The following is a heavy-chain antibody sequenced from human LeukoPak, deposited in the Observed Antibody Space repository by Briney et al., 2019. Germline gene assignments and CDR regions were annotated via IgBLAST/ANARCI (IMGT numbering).Heavy chain of an antibody. CDR3: VRTGAHCLILFYDT. Sequence: PGGSLRLSCAASGFTFSNDWMTWVRQAPGKGLEWVAHIKQDGSEKYYVASVKGRFIISRDNAKNSLYLQMNSLRAEDTAVYYCVRTGAHCLILFYDTWGQGTLVTVSS. J-gene: IGHJ5*02. V-gene: IGHV3-7*01. CDR1: GFTFSNDW. CDR2: IKQDGSEK. D-gene: IGHD7-27*01.